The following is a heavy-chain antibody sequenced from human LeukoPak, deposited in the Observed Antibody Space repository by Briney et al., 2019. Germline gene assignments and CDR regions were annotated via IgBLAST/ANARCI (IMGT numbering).Heavy chain of an antibody. CDR3: AKDAYYYDSSGYSDY. J-gene: IGHJ4*02. CDR2: ISGSGGST. Sequence: SGGSLRLSCAASGFTFSSYAMSWVRQAPGKGLEWVSAISGSGGSTYYADSVKGRFTISRDNPKNTLYLQMNSLRAEDTAVYYCAKDAYYYDSSGYSDYWGQGTLVTVSS. D-gene: IGHD3-22*01. CDR1: GFTFSSYA. V-gene: IGHV3-23*01.